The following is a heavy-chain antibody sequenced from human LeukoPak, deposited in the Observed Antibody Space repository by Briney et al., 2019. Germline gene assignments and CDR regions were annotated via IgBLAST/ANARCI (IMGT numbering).Heavy chain of an antibody. CDR1: GGSVSSGSYY. CDR2: IYYSGST. D-gene: IGHD3-3*01. V-gene: IGHV4-61*01. CDR3: ARARLEWFNWFDP. Sequence: SETLSLTCTVSGGSVSSGSYYWSWIRQPPGKGLEWIGYIYYSGSTNYNPSLKSRVTISVDTSKNQFSLKLSSVTAADTAVYYCARARLEWFNWFDPWGQGTLVTVSS. J-gene: IGHJ5*02.